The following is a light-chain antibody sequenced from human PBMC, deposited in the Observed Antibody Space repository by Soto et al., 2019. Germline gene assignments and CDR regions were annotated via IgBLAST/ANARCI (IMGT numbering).Light chain of an antibody. CDR1: QSVSSN. CDR3: QQYNNWPRGT. J-gene: IGKJ2*01. CDR2: GAS. V-gene: IGKV3-15*01. Sequence: EIVMTQSPATLSVSPGERATLSCRASQSVSSNLAWYQRKPGQAPRLLIYGASTRATGIPARFSGSGSGTEFTLTISSLQSEDLAVYYCQQYNNWPRGTFGLGTKLEIK.